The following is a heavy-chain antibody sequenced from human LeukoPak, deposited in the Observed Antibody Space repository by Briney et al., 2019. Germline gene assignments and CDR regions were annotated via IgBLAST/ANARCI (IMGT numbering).Heavy chain of an antibody. CDR3: ARDMDTGPDLFDY. V-gene: IGHV1-2*02. J-gene: IGHJ4*02. Sequence: ASVKVSCKASGYTFIDYYMHWVRQAPGQGLEWMGWINPDSGDTDYAQKFQGRVTMTRDTSIGTAYMELSRLRYDDTAVYYCARDMDTGPDLFDYWGQGTLVTVSS. CDR2: INPDSGDT. CDR1: GYTFIDYY. D-gene: IGHD5-18*01.